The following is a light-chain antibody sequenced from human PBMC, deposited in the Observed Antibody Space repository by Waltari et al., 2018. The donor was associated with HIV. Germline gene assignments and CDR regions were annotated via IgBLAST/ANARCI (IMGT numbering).Light chain of an antibody. Sequence: QSVLTQPPSVSAAPGQKVSISCSVSSSSIGNHDLSWYQQRPGTAPKSRMYENNKRPAGIPDRCSGSKSGTSATLGITGLQTGDEADYYCGTWDRSLSAGVFGGGTKLTVL. V-gene: IGLV1-51*02. CDR1: SSSIGNHD. J-gene: IGLJ2*01. CDR2: ENN. CDR3: GTWDRSLSAGV.